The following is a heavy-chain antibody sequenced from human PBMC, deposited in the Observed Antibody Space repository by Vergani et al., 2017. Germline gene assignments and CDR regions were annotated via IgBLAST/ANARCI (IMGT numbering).Heavy chain of an antibody. J-gene: IGHJ4*02. V-gene: IGHV3-9*01. CDR3: AKDHGGYCTNGSCLFGS. Sequence: VEAGGGLVQPGGSLRLSCTASGFTFQAFAFHWVRQVSGRGLEWVSGIDRNYGVKNGNSFEGRFSISRDNAKKAVFLQMNSLRPEDTAQYYCAKDHGGYCTNGSCLFGSWGQGTPVTVSS. CDR1: GFTFQAFA. D-gene: IGHD2-8*01. CDR2: IDRNYGVK.